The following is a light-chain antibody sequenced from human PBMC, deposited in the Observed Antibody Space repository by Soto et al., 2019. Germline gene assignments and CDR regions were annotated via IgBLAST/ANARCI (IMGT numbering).Light chain of an antibody. CDR1: QDINNY. CDR3: QQSNDLVS. J-gene: IGKJ5*01. CDR2: DAS. V-gene: IGKV1-33*01. Sequence: DIQMTQSPSSLSASVGDRFTITCQASQDINNYVNWYQQKPGKAPKPLIFDASTLKTGVPSRFSGSGSGTDFSFSISSLHPEDIATYYCQQSNDLVSFGQGTRLEI.